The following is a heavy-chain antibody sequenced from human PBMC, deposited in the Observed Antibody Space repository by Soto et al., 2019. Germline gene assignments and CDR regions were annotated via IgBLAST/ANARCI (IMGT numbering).Heavy chain of an antibody. Sequence: ASVKPSCKASGYALTTYSMHSARQAPGKRLEWMGWINAGNGNTKYSQKFQGRVTITRDTSASTAYMELSSLRSEDTAVYYCARDPPMVLDAFDIWGQGTMVTVS. D-gene: IGHD3-10*01. CDR1: GYALTTYS. J-gene: IGHJ3*02. CDR2: INAGNGNT. V-gene: IGHV1-3*01. CDR3: ARDPPMVLDAFDI.